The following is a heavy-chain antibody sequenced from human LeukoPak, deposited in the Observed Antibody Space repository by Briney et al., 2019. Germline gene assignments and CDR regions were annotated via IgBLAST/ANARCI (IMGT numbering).Heavy chain of an antibody. V-gene: IGHV1-18*01. J-gene: IGHJ6*03. CDR1: VYTFTSCD. D-gene: IGHD1-26*01. CDR2: ISAYNGNT. Sequence: ASVKVSCKTSVYTFTSCDISLVRQAPGQGLNFMGWISAYNGNTNYAQKFQGRVTLTTDTSTSTAYMELRSLRSDDTAVYYCARDRSGSYEYYVDVWGKGTTVTVSS. CDR3: ARDRSGSYEYYVDV.